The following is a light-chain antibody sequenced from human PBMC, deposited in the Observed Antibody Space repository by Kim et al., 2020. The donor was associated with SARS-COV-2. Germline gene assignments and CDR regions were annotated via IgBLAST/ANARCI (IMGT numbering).Light chain of an antibody. J-gene: IGLJ3*02. CDR1: SGYSNYK. CDR2: VGAGGIVR. CDR3: GAGHGSRSNLVWV. V-gene: IGLV9-49*01. Sequence: QPVLTQPPSASASLGASVTLTCTLSSGYSNYKVDWYQQRPGKGPRFVMRVGAGGIVRSKGDGIPDRFSVLGSGLNRYLTIKNIQEEDESDYHCGAGHGSRSNLVWVFGEGTQLTVL.